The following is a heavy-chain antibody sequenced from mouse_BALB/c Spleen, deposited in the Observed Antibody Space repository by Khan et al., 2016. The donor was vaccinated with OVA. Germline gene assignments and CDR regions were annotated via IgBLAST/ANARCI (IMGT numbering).Heavy chain of an antibody. V-gene: IGHV1S135*01. CDR1: GYSFTNYY. Sequence: VQLQQSGPELMKPGASVKISCKASGYSFTNYYIHWVKQSPGQSLEWLGYIDPFNGGTTYNQKFKGTATLTVDKSSSTAYMHLNNLTSEDSAVYYCRGLGTTGWFTYWGQGTLVTVSA. D-gene: IGHD2-13*01. CDR2: IDPFNGGT. CDR3: RGLGTTGWFTY. J-gene: IGHJ3*01.